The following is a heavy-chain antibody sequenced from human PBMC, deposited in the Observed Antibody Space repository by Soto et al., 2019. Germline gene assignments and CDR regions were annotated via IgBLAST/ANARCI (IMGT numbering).Heavy chain of an antibody. Sequence: GGSLRLSCAASGFTVSSNYMSWVRQAPGKGLEWVSVIYSGGSTYYADSVKGRFTISRDNSKNTLYLQMNSLRAEDTAVYYCARASRYDFWSGYYLAPPSLESHYGMDVWGQGTTVTVSS. J-gene: IGHJ6*02. CDR1: GFTVSSNY. V-gene: IGHV3-53*01. CDR2: IYSGGST. D-gene: IGHD3-3*01. CDR3: ARASRYDFWSGYYLAPPSLESHYGMDV.